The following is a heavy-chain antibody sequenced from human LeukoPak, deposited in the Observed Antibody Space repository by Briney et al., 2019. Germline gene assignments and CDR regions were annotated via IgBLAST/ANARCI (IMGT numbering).Heavy chain of an antibody. J-gene: IGHJ4*02. D-gene: IGHD3-22*01. CDR3: ARDELKPWYYYDPSGYLDY. CDR1: GFTFSDYY. V-gene: IGHV3-11*01. Sequence: GGSLRLSCAASGFTFSDYYMSWIRQAPGKGLQWVSDISSSGSTIYYADSVKGRFTRSRDNAKNSLYLQINILRAEDTAVYYRARDELKPWYYYDPSGYLDYWGQGTLVTVSS. CDR2: ISSSGSTI.